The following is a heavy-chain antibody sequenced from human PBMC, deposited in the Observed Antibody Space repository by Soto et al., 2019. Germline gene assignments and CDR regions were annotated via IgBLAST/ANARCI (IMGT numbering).Heavy chain of an antibody. CDR2: IKQDGSEK. Sequence: GGSLRLSCAASGFTFSSYGMSWVRQAPGKGLEWVANIKQDGSEKYYVDSVKGRFTISRDNAKNSLYLQMNSLRAEDTAVYYCARDNEGLDYWGQGTLVTVSS. CDR3: ARDNEGLDY. J-gene: IGHJ4*02. V-gene: IGHV3-7*01. CDR1: GFTFSSYG.